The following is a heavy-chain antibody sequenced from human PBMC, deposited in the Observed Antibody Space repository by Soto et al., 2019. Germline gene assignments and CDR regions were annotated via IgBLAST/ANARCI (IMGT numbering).Heavy chain of an antibody. CDR2: IIPILGIA. J-gene: IGHJ6*03. D-gene: IGHD2-2*02. CDR3: ARGRVPIVVVPAAIYYYYYMDV. Sequence: SVKVSCKASGGTFSSYTISWVRQAPGQGLEWMGRIIPILGIANYAQKFQGRVTITADKSTSTAYMELSSLRSEDTAVYYCARGRVPIVVVPAAIYYYYYMDVWGKGTTVTVSS. V-gene: IGHV1-69*02. CDR1: GGTFSSYT.